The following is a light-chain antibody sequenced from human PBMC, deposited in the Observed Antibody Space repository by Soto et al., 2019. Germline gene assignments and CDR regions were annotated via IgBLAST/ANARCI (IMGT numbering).Light chain of an antibody. V-gene: IGKV3-11*01. J-gene: IGKJ1*01. Sequence: EIVLTQSPATLSLSPGERATLSCRASQSVSSYLAWYQQKPGQAPRLLIYDASNRATGIPAGFSGSGSGTDFTLIISSLEPEDCAVYYCQQRSNWPPWTFGQGTKVEIK. CDR1: QSVSSY. CDR3: QQRSNWPPWT. CDR2: DAS.